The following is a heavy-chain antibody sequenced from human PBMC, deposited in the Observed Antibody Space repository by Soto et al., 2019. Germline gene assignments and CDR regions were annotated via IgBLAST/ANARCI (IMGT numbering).Heavy chain of an antibody. CDR2: ISYDGSNK. CDR3: AREFLEWPEETHDYYYCGMDV. J-gene: IGHJ6*02. V-gene: IGHV3-30-3*01. D-gene: IGHD3-3*01. CDR1: GFTFSSYA. Sequence: GGSLRLSCAASGFTFSSYAMHCVRQAPGKGLEWVAVISYDGSNKYYADSVKGRFTISRDNSKNTLYLQMNSLRAEDTAVYYCAREFLEWPEETHDYYYCGMDVWGQGTTVTVSS.